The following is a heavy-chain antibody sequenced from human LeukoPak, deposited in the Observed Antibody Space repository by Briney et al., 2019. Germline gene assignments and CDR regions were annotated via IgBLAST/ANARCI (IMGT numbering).Heavy chain of an antibody. D-gene: IGHD1-26*01. CDR2: TYYRSKWYN. V-gene: IGHV6-1*01. J-gene: IGHJ4*02. CDR3: ARVVGAKPAQPFDY. Sequence: SQTLSLTCAISGDSVSSNSAAWNWIRQSPSRGLEWLGRTYYRSKWYNDYAVSVKSRITINPDTSKNQFSLQLNSVTPEGTAVYYCARVVGAKPAQPFDYWGQGTLVTVSS. CDR1: GDSVSSNSAA.